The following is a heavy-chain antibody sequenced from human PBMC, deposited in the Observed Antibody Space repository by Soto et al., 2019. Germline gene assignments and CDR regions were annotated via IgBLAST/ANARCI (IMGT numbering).Heavy chain of an antibody. V-gene: IGHV4-34*01. D-gene: IGHD3-3*01. Sequence: QVHLQQWGAGLLKPSETLSLTCAVYGESLSGYFWSWIRQAPGQGVEWIGEINHSGNTNYNPSLKRRVAMSVDTFKKQFSLKLSSVTAADTAVYYCARLGGNYYFWSGYHYYYAMDVWGQGTAVAVSS. CDR2: INHSGNT. CDR1: GESLSGYF. CDR3: ARLGGNYYFWSGYHYYYAMDV. J-gene: IGHJ6*01.